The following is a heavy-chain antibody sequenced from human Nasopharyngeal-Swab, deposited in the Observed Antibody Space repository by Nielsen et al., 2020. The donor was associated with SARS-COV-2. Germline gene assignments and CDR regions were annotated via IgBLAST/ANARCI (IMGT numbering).Heavy chain of an antibody. D-gene: IGHD2-21*02. CDR1: GFTFSDHY. Sequence: GESLKISCAASGFTFSDHYMDWVRQAPGKGLEWVGRIRNRANSYTTEYAASVKGRFAISRDDSNNSLYLQMNSLKTEDTAVYYCARGDSIGGHWYAGGYWGQGTLVTVSS. V-gene: IGHV3-72*01. CDR2: IRNRANSYTT. CDR3: ARGDSIGGHWYAGGY. J-gene: IGHJ4*02.